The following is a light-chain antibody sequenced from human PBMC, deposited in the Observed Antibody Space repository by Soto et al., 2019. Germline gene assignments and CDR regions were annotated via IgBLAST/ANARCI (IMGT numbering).Light chain of an antibody. CDR2: TND. V-gene: IGLV1-44*01. CDR3: ATWDDSLNVPV. Sequence: QAVVTQPPSASDTPGQRVTISCSGGSSNIGSNTVNWYQQLPGTAPKLLIYTNDQRPSGVPDRFSGSKSGTSASLAISGLQSEDEADYYCATWDDSLNVPVFGGGTKLTVL. CDR1: SSNIGSNT. J-gene: IGLJ3*02.